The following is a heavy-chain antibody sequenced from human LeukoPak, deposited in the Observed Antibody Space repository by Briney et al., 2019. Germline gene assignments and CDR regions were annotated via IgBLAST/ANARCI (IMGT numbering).Heavy chain of an antibody. D-gene: IGHD6-13*01. Sequence: PGGSLRLSCAASGFTFSSYAMHWVRQAPGKGLEWVAVISYDGSNKYYADSVKGRFTISRDNSKNTLYLQMNSLRAEDTAVYYCAKWDEQQLDAFDIWGQGTMVTVSS. V-gene: IGHV3-30-3*02. J-gene: IGHJ3*02. CDR2: ISYDGSNK. CDR3: AKWDEQQLDAFDI. CDR1: GFTFSSYA.